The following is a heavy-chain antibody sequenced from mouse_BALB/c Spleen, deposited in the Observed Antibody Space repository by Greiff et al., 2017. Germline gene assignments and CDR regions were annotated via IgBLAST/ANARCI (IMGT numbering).Heavy chain of an antibody. D-gene: IGHD1-2*01. CDR1: GYTFTDYE. CDR2: IDPETGGT. J-gene: IGHJ4*01. Sequence: QVQLQQSGAELVRPGASVTLSCKASGYTFTDYEMNWVKQTPVHGLEWIGAIDPETGGTAYNQKFKGKATLTADKSSSTAYMELRSLTSEDSAVYYCTRPTTATRMDYWGQGTSVTVSA. V-gene: IGHV1-15*01. CDR3: TRPTTATRMDY.